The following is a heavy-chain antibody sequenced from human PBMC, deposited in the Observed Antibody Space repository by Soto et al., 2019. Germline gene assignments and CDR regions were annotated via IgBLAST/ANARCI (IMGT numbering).Heavy chain of an antibody. CDR3: ATIGGCSSTSCPWAS. CDR1: GYTLTELS. J-gene: IGHJ5*02. Sequence: ASVKGSCKVSGYTLTELSMHWGRQSPGKGLEWMGGFAPEDGETIYAKKLQGRVTMTEDTSTDTAYMEMSSLRSEDTAVYYCATIGGCSSTSCPWASWGKGPLVPV. V-gene: IGHV1-24*01. CDR2: FAPEDGET. D-gene: IGHD2-2*01.